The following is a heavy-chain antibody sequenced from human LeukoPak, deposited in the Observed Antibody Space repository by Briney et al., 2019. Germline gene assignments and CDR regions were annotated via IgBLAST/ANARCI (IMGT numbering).Heavy chain of an antibody. CDR3: ARSEPSFYFDS. CDR1: GGSISSSNF. V-gene: IGHV4-4*02. J-gene: IGHJ4*02. CDR2: IYHSGST. Sequence: SGTLSLTCVVSGGSISSSNFWSWVRQPPGKGLEWIGEIYHSGSTNYNPSLKSRVTISVDKSKNQFSLLLSSVTAADTAVYYCARSEPSFYFDSWGQGTLVTVSS.